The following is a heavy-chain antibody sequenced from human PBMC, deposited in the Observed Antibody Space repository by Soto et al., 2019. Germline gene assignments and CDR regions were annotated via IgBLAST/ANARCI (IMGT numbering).Heavy chain of an antibody. CDR3: AGGAIAAAGTRRKDY. V-gene: IGHV1-69*02. Sequence: QVQLVQSGAEVKKPGSSVKVSCKASGGTFSSYTISWVRQAPGQGLEWMGRIIPILGIANYAQKFQGRVTITADKSTSTAYMELSSLRSEDTAVYYCAGGAIAAAGTRRKDYWGQGTLDTVSS. CDR2: IIPILGIA. CDR1: GGTFSSYT. J-gene: IGHJ4*02. D-gene: IGHD6-13*01.